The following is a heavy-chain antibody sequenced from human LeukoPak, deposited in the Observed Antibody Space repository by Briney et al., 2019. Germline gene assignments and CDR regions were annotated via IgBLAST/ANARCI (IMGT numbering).Heavy chain of an antibody. CDR1: GFTFSSYA. CDR2: ISGSGGST. J-gene: IGHJ4*02. D-gene: IGHD2-2*01. Sequence: PGGSLRLSCAASGFTFSSYAMTWVRQAPGKGLEWVSAISGSGGSTHYADSVEGRLTISRDKPKNTLYLQMNSLRVEDTAVYYCARVVPAADYWGQGTLVTVSS. CDR3: ARVVPAADY. V-gene: IGHV3-23*01.